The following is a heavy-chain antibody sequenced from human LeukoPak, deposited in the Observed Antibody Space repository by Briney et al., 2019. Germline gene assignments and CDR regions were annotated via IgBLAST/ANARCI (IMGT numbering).Heavy chain of an antibody. CDR1: GFSVTSYA. J-gene: IGHJ5*02. Sequence: QTGGSLRLSCVASGFSVTSYAVSWVRQAPGKASEWVSLVYSEGATHYADSVQGRFITSSDISKNTLYLQMSNLRIEDTGVYRGVRDRAEGRAWVEFDPWGQGTVVTVSS. CDR2: VYSEGAT. CDR3: VRDRAEGRAWVEFDP. V-gene: IGHV3-66*02.